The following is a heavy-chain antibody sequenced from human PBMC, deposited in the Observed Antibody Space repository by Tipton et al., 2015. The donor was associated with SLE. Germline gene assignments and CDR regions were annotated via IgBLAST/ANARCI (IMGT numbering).Heavy chain of an antibody. D-gene: IGHD5-12*01. J-gene: IGHJ4*02. CDR1: GASIRSDGYY. CDR2: THYSGST. Sequence: GLVKPSQTLSLTCTVSGASIRSDGYYWTWIRQHPGKGLEWIGTTHYSGSTFYNPSLKSRVTISVDMSKNQFSVKLTSVTAADTAVYHCARVSRGYSGYEWAGFFDYWGQGALVTVSS. CDR3: ARVSRGYSGYEWAGFFDY. V-gene: IGHV4-31*03.